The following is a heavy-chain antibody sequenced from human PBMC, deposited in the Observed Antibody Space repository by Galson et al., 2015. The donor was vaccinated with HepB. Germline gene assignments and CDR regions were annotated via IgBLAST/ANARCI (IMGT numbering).Heavy chain of an antibody. CDR2: IYPGDSDT. CDR1: GYSFTSYW. D-gene: IGHD6-19*01. CDR3: ARRTRYSSGWYEDYFDY. Sequence: QSGAEVKKPGESLKISCKGSGYSFTSYWIGWVRQMPGKGLEWMGIIYPGDSDTRYSPSFQGQVTISADKSISTAYLQWSSLKASDTAMYYCARRTRYSSGWYEDYFDYWGQGTLVTVSS. V-gene: IGHV5-51*03. J-gene: IGHJ4*02.